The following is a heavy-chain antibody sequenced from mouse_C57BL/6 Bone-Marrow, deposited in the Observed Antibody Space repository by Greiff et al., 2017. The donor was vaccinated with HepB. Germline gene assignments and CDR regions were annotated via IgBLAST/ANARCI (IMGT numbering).Heavy chain of an antibody. Sequence: VKLVESGAELVKPGASVKLSCKASGYTFTSYWMHWVKQRPGQGLEWIGMIHPNSGSTNYNEKFKSKATLTVDKSSSTAYMQLSSLTSEDSAVYYCARCGTGSFAYWGQGTLVTVSA. CDR2: IHPNSGST. CDR1: GYTFTSYW. J-gene: IGHJ3*01. V-gene: IGHV1-64*01. D-gene: IGHD4-1*01. CDR3: ARCGTGSFAY.